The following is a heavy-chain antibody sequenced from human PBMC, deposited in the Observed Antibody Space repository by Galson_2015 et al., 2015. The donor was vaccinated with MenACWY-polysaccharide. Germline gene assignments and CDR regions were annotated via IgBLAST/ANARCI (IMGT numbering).Heavy chain of an antibody. D-gene: IGHD6-13*01. V-gene: IGHV1-46*02. J-gene: IGHJ4*02. CDR2: INPSGNYT. Sequence: SVKVSCKASGYTFNTYYMHWVRQAPRQGLEWMGVINPSGNYTTYAQKFQGRVTMTRDTSTSTLYMELSSLRSEDTAMYYCARVTSAGYYFYHWGQGSLVTVSS. CDR3: ARVTSAGYYFYH. CDR1: GYTFNTYY.